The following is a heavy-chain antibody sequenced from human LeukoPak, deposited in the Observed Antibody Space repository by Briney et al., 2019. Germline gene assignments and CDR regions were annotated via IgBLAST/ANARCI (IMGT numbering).Heavy chain of an antibody. V-gene: IGHV1-69*05. CDR2: IIPIFGTA. J-gene: IGHJ4*02. D-gene: IGHD2-2*01. CDR3: ARVGAVVVPALDC. CDR1: GGTFSSYA. Sequence: ASVKVSCKASGGTFSSYAISWVRQAPGQGLEWMGGIIPIFGTANYAQKFQGRVTITTDESTSTAYMELSSLRSEDTAVYYCARVGAVVVPALDCWGQGTLVTVSS.